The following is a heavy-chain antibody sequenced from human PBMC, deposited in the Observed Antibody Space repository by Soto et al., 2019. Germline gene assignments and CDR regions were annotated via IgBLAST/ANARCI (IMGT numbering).Heavy chain of an antibody. CDR3: TRDRDNSGYYEISGY. CDR2: IRSKAYGGTT. D-gene: IGHD3-22*01. V-gene: IGHV3-49*04. Sequence: PGGSLRLSCTASGFTFGDYAMSWVRQAPGTGLEWVGFIRSKAYGGTTEYAASVKGRFTISRDDSKSIAYLQMNSLKTEDTAVYYCTRDRDNSGYYEISGYWGQGTLVTVSS. J-gene: IGHJ4*02. CDR1: GFTFGDYA.